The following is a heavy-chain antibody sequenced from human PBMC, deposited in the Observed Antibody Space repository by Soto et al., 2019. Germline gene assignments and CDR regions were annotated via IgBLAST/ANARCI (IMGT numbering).Heavy chain of an antibody. D-gene: IGHD2-15*01. CDR1: SGSISSTIYS. CDR2: IFYSGST. J-gene: IGHJ5*02. CDR3: ARQCRGVTCHWFVP. Sequence: ETLSLTCTVSSGSISSTIYSWDWIRQPPGKGLERIGSIFYSGSTYYNPSLKSRVTISVDTSKNQFSLTLTSVTAADTAVYCCARQCRGVTCHWFVPWGQGTLVTVSS. V-gene: IGHV4-39*01.